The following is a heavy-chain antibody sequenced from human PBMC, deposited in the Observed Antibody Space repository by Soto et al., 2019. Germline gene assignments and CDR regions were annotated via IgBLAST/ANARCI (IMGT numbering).Heavy chain of an antibody. J-gene: IGHJ4*02. CDR2: IIPILGIA. D-gene: IGHD2-15*01. V-gene: IGHV1-69*08. CDR3: AGDSGFCTGGSCRIGGPIDY. Sequence: QVQLLQSGAEVKKPGSSVKVSCKASGGTFSSYTISWVRQAPGQGLEWMGRIIPILGIATYAQKFQGRVTITADKSTGTAARELTRLRAEETAVYCCAGDSGFCTGGSCRIGGPIDYWGQGTLVTVSS. CDR1: GGTFSSYT.